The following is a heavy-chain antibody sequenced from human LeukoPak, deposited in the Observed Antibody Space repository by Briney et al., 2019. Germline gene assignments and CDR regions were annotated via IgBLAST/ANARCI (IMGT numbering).Heavy chain of an antibody. Sequence: ASVKVSCKASGYTFTGYYMHWVRQAPGQGLEWVGWINPNSGGTNYAQKFQGRVTMTRDTSISTAYMELSRLRSDDTAVYYCARVMCMAYSSGKYDAFDIWGQGTMVTVSS. CDR2: INPNSGGT. J-gene: IGHJ3*02. CDR3: ARVMCMAYSSGKYDAFDI. CDR1: GYTFTGYY. V-gene: IGHV1-2*02. D-gene: IGHD6-25*01.